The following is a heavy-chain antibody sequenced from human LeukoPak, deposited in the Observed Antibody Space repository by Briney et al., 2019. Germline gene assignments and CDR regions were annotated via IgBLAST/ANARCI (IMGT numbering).Heavy chain of an antibody. Sequence: SVTVSFKASGGTFSSYAISWVRQAPGQGLEWMGGIIPIFGTANYAQKFQGRVTITADKSTSTAYMELSSLRSEDTAVYYCASIGWNDRGRTTPNDAFDSWGQGTMVTVSS. CDR1: GGTFSSYA. J-gene: IGHJ3*02. V-gene: IGHV1-69*06. CDR2: IIPIFGTA. D-gene: IGHD1-1*01. CDR3: ASIGWNDRGRTTPNDAFDS.